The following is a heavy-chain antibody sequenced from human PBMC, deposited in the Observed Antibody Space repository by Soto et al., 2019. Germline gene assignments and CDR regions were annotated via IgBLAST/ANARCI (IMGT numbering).Heavy chain of an antibody. CDR1: GYTLTSYG. CDR3: ARGHDSSGWYRNLDY. Sequence: ASVKVSCKASGYTLTSYGISWVRQAPGQGLEWMGWISAYNGNTNYAQKLQGRVTMTTDTSTSTAYMELRSLRSDDTAVYYCARGHDSSGWYRNLDYWGQGTLVTVSS. J-gene: IGHJ4*02. D-gene: IGHD6-19*01. V-gene: IGHV1-18*01. CDR2: ISAYNGNT.